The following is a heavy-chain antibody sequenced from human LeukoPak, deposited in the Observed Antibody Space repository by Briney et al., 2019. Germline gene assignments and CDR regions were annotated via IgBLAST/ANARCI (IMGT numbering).Heavy chain of an antibody. D-gene: IGHD5-24*01. CDR2: ICGIGNTI. CDR3: ARESKDGHNASGAFDI. J-gene: IGHJ3*02. CDR1: LFTDTSYA. V-gene: IGHV3-48*03. Sequence: GGSLRLSCSLFTDTSYAMYSVRHAPGQGLVWGSYICGIGNTIYSANSGRSRVTISTDTAQNSLYLRRSGVRAEDTAACYCARESKDGHNASGAFDIWGQGTMVAVSS.